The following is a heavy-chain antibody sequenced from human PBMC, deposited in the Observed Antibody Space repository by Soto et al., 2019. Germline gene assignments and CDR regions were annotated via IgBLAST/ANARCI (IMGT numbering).Heavy chain of an antibody. D-gene: IGHD3-22*01. CDR3: AREPKYYYDSSGYYGPHY. CDR1: GYTFTSYG. J-gene: IGHJ4*02. Sequence: ASVKVSCKASGYTFTSYGISWVRQAPGQGLEWMGWTSAYNGNTNYAQKLQGRVTMTTDTSTSTAYMELRSMRSDDTAVYYCAREPKYYYDSSGYYGPHYAGPGALVTVSS. V-gene: IGHV1-18*04. CDR2: TSAYNGNT.